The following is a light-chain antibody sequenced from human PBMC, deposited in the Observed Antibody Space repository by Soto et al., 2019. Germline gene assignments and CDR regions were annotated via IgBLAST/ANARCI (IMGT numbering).Light chain of an antibody. Sequence: QSALTQPASVSGSPGQSITISCTGTSSDVGSFDFVSWYQHHPGKAPKLLIYEVSVRPSRVSSRFSGYKSGNTASLTISGLQDEEEADYYCSSYTSHNTPWVFGGGTKVTVL. CDR1: SSDVGSFDF. J-gene: IGLJ3*02. V-gene: IGLV2-14*01. CDR3: SSYTSHNTPWV. CDR2: EVS.